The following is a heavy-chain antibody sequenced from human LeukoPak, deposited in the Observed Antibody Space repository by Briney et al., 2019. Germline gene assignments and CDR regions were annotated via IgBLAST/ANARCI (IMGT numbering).Heavy chain of an antibody. Sequence: SETLSLTCAVSGYSISSGYYWGWIRQPPGKGLEWIGSIYHSGSTYYNPSLKSRVTISVDMSKNQFSLKLSSVTAADTAVYYCARRPGYYFDYWGQGTLVTVSS. CDR3: ARRPGYYFDY. V-gene: IGHV4-38-2*01. J-gene: IGHJ4*02. CDR2: IYHSGST. CDR1: GYSISSGYY.